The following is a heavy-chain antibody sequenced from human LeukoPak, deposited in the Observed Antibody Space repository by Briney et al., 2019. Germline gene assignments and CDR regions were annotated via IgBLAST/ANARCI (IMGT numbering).Heavy chain of an antibody. CDR3: ARCSPLGWNWFDP. CDR2: INHSGST. J-gene: IGHJ5*02. V-gene: IGHV4-34*01. Sequence: SETLSLTCAVYGGSFSGYYWSWIRQPPGKGLEWIGEINHSGSTNYNPSLKSRVTISVDTSKNQFSLKLSSVTAADTAVYYCARCSPLGWNWFDPWGQGTLVTVSS. CDR1: GGSFSGYY. D-gene: IGHD6-19*01.